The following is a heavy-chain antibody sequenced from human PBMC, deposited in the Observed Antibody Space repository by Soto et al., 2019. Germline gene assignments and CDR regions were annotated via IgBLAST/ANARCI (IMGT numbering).Heavy chain of an antibody. CDR3: ARIGYCTGGSCRTRNNWFDP. Sequence: SETLSLTCTVSGGSISSSSYYWGWIRQPPGKGLEWIGSIYYSGSTYSNPSLKSRVTISVDTSKNQFSLKLSSVTAADTAVYYCARIGYCTGGSCRTRNNWFDPWGQGTLVT. V-gene: IGHV4-39*01. CDR1: GGSISSSSYY. J-gene: IGHJ5*02. CDR2: IYYSGST. D-gene: IGHD2-15*01.